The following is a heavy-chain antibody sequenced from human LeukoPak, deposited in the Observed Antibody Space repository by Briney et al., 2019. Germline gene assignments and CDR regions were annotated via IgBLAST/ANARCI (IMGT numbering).Heavy chain of an antibody. CDR2: ISSSSSTI. D-gene: IGHD6-13*01. Sequence: PGGSLRLSCAASGFTFSSYSMNWVRQAPGKGLEWVSYISSSSSTIYYADSVKGRFTISRDNAKNSLYLQMNSLRAEDTAVYYCARGEGSSWYNPGYWGQGTLVTVSS. V-gene: IGHV3-48*01. J-gene: IGHJ4*02. CDR1: GFTFSSYS. CDR3: ARGEGSSWYNPGY.